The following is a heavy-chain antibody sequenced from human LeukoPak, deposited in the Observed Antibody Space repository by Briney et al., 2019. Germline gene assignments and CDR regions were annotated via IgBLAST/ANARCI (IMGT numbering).Heavy chain of an antibody. V-gene: IGHV1-58*01. J-gene: IGHJ6*03. CDR2: IVVGSGNT. CDR1: GFTFTSSA. D-gene: IGHD3-22*01. CDR3: AREYYYDSSGYRGNYYYYYMDV. Sequence: ASVKVSCKASGFTFTSSAVQWVRQARGQRLEWIGWIVVGSGNTNYAQKFQERVTITRDMSTSTAYMELSSLRSEDTAVYYCAREYYYDSSGYRGNYYYYYMDVWGKGTTVTVSS.